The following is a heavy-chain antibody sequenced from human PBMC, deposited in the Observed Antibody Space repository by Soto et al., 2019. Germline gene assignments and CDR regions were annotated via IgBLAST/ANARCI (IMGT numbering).Heavy chain of an antibody. D-gene: IGHD3-9*01. J-gene: IGHJ4*02. V-gene: IGHV4-34*01. CDR2: INHSGST. CDR3: ARGSRLRYFDWLLGALDY. Sequence: SETLSLTSAVYGGSFSCYYWSWIRQPPGKGLEWIGEINHSGSTNYNPSLKSRVTISVDTSKNQFSLKLSSVTAADTAVYYCARGSRLRYFDWLLGALDYWGQGTLVTVSS. CDR1: GGSFSCYY.